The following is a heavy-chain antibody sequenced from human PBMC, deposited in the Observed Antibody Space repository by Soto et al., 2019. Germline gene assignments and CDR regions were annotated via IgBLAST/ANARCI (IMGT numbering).Heavy chain of an antibody. V-gene: IGHV4-59*01. CDR1: GGSISSYY. CDR2: IYYSGST. Sequence: QVQLQESGPGLVKPSETLSLTCTVSGGSISSYYWSWIRQPPGKGLEWIVYIYYSGSTNYNPSLKSRVTISVDTSKNQFSLKLSSVTAADTAVYYCARGLIRERHFDYWGQGTLVTVSS. D-gene: IGHD1-26*01. J-gene: IGHJ4*02. CDR3: ARGLIRERHFDY.